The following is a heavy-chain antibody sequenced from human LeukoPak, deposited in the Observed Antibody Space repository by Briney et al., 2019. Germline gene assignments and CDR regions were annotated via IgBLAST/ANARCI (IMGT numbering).Heavy chain of an antibody. CDR2: INHSGST. V-gene: IGHV4-34*01. CDR3: AREVAAAGTFYFDY. Sequence: PSETLSLTCAVYGGSFSGYYWSWIRQPPGKGLEWIGEINHSGSTNYNPSLKSRVTISVDTSKNQFSLKLSSVTATDTALYYCAREVAAAGTFYFDYWGQGTLVTVSS. CDR1: GGSFSGYY. D-gene: IGHD6-13*01. J-gene: IGHJ4*02.